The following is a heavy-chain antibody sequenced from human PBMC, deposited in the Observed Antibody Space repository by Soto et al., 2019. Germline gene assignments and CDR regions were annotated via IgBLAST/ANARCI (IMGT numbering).Heavy chain of an antibody. V-gene: IGHV4-59*08. CDR3: ARYNWYFDL. CDR1: GGSISSYY. Sequence: QVQLQESGPGLVKPSETLSLTCTVSGGSISSYYWSLIRQPPEKGLECIGYIYYSGSPNYNPSLKSRVTISVDTSKSQFSLKLSSVTAAGTAVYYCARYNWYFDLWGRGTLVTVSS. J-gene: IGHJ2*01. CDR2: IYYSGSP.